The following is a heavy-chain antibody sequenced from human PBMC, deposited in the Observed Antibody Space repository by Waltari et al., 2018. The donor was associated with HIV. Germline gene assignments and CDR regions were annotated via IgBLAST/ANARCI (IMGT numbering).Heavy chain of an antibody. J-gene: IGHJ4*02. D-gene: IGHD3-22*01. CDR1: GYTFTSYG. V-gene: IGHV1-18*01. CDR2: ISAHNVNT. CDR3: ARTYYDSGGLELDY. Sequence: QVQLVQSGAEVKKPGSSVKVSCKASGYTFTSYGISWVRQAPGQGLEWMGWISAHNVNTNYAQNVQGRVTMTTDTSTSTAYMELRSLRSDDTAVYYCARTYYDSGGLELDYWGQGTLVTVSS.